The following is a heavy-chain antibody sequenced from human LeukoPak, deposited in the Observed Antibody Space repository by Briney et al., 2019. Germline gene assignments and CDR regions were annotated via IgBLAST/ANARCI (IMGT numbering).Heavy chain of an antibody. Sequence: ASVKVSCKASGYTFTTYYIHWVRQAPGQGLEWMGIINPSGGSTNYAREFQGRVTVTRDMSASTVYMELSSLRSEDTAVYYCARLVGKYSYGYGKSDYWGQGTLVTVSS. CDR3: ARLVGKYSYGYGKSDY. V-gene: IGHV1-46*01. CDR2: INPSGGST. CDR1: GYTFTTYY. D-gene: IGHD5-18*01. J-gene: IGHJ4*02.